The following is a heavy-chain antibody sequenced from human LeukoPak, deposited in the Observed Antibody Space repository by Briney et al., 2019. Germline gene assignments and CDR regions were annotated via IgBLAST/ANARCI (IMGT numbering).Heavy chain of an antibody. V-gene: IGHV1-8*01. D-gene: IGHD2-21*01. CDR1: GYTFTSYD. Sequence: ASVKVSCKASGYTFTSYDINWVRQATGQGLEWMGWMNPNSGNTGYAQKFQGRVTMTRNTSISTAYMELSSLRSEDTAAYYCARASLDRPLFSYYYYYGMDVWGQGTTVTVSS. CDR3: ARASLDRPLFSYYYYYGMDV. J-gene: IGHJ6*02. CDR2: MNPNSGNT.